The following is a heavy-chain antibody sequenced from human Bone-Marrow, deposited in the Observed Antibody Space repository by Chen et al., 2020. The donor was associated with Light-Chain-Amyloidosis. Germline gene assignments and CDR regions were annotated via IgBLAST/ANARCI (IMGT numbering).Heavy chain of an antibody. CDR2: ISSSSSTI. J-gene: IGHJ6*03. CDR1: GFTFSSYS. D-gene: IGHD1-26*01. Sequence: EVQLVESGGGLVQPGGSLRLPCAASGFTFSSYSMNWVRQAPGKGLEWVSYISSSSSTIYYADSVKGRFTISRDNAKNSLYLQMNSLRAEYTAVYYCAGSWRELLVSPYYYMDVWGKGTTVTVSS. V-gene: IGHV3-48*01. CDR3: AGSWRELLVSPYYYMDV.